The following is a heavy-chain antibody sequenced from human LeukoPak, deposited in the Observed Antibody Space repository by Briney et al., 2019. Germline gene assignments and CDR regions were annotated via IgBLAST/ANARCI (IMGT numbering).Heavy chain of an antibody. CDR1: GGSFSGYY. CDR2: INHSGST. V-gene: IGHV4-34*01. CDR3: ARAHYGGYTGRRYYFDY. J-gene: IGHJ4*02. Sequence: SETLSLTCAVYGGSFSGYYWSWIRQPPGKGLEWIGEINHSGSTNYNPSLKSRVTISVDTSKNQFSLKLSSVTAADTAVYYCARAHYGGYTGRRYYFDYWGQGTLVTVSS. D-gene: IGHD5-12*01.